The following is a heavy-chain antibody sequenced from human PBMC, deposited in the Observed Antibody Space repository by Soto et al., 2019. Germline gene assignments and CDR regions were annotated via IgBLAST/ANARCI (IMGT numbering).Heavy chain of an antibody. V-gene: IGHV1-69*01. D-gene: IGHD6-13*01. Sequence: QVQLVQSGAELKKPGSSVRVSCKISGDSFSSYAISWVRQAPGEGLEWVGGIIPIFETANYAQKFQGRVTSTAVESTTTAYMEVTRLRPEDTAIFYCAASDSSSWQHDYWGQGTLITVSS. J-gene: IGHJ4*02. CDR3: AASDSSSWQHDY. CDR2: IIPIFETA. CDR1: GDSFSSYA.